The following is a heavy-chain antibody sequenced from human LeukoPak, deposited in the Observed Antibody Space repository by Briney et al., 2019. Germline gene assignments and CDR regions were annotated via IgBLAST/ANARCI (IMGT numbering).Heavy chain of an antibody. CDR2: ISSDSNYI. CDR3: ARLYCLTTRCYAGDY. V-gene: IGHV3-21*01. D-gene: IGHD2-2*01. J-gene: IGHJ4*02. Sequence: PGGSLRLSCAASGFLFSDYTMNWVRQAPGKGLDWVSSISSDSNYIYYADSVKGRFTISRDNAENSLFLQMNSLRAEDTAVYYCARLYCLTTRCYAGDYWGQGTLVTVSS. CDR1: GFLFSDYT.